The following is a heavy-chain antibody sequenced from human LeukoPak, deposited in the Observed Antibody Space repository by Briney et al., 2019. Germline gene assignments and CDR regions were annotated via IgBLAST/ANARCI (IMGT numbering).Heavy chain of an antibody. CDR1: GGSISSYY. D-gene: IGHD3-9*01. J-gene: IGHJ4*02. CDR3: ARLGQNYDILTGYYNGYYFDY. Sequence: SETLSLTCTVSGGSISSYYWSWIRQPPGKGLEWIGYIYYSGSTNYNPSLKSRVTISVDTSKNQFSLKPSSVTAADTAVYYCARLGQNYDILTGYYNGYYFDYWGQGTLVTVSS. V-gene: IGHV4-59*01. CDR2: IYYSGST.